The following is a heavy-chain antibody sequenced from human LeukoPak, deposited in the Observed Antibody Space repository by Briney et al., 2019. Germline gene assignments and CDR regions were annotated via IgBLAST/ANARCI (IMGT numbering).Heavy chain of an antibody. D-gene: IGHD3-9*01. CDR2: ISGGGGST. CDR1: GFTFSSYA. Sequence: GGSLRLSCAASGFTFSSYAMSWVRQAPGQGLEWVAAISGGGGSTYYADSVKGRFTISRDKSKNTLYLQMNSLRAEDTAVYYCPWSDWFDLISCFDYWGQGALVTVSS. V-gene: IGHV3-23*01. J-gene: IGHJ4*02. CDR3: PWSDWFDLISCFDY.